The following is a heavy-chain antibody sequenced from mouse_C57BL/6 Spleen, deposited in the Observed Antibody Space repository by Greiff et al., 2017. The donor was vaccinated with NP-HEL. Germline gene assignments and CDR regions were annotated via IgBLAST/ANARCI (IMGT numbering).Heavy chain of an antibody. D-gene: IGHD1-1*01. CDR3: ALDGRSYVRRFTNAMDY. V-gene: IGHV1-22*01. CDR2: INTNSGGT. Sequence: EVQLQQSGPELVKPGASVKMSCKASGYTFTDYNMHWVKQSHGKSLEWIGYINTNSGGTSYNQKFKGKATLTVHKSSSTAYMELRSLTSEDSAVYYSALDGRSYVRRFTNAMDYWGQGTSVTVSS. J-gene: IGHJ4*01. CDR1: GYTFTDYN.